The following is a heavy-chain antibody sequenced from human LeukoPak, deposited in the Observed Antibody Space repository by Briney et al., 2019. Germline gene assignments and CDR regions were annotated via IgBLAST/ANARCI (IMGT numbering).Heavy chain of an antibody. D-gene: IGHD6-13*01. V-gene: IGHV4-59*01. J-gene: IGHJ6*02. CDR1: GGSISSYY. Sequence: PSETLSLTCTVSGGSISSYYWSWIRQPPGKGLEWIGYIYYSGSTNYNPSLKSRVTISVDTSKNQFSLKLSSVTAADTAVYYCARDSGRIAAVGTTHYYGMDVWGPGTTVTVSS. CDR2: IYYSGST. CDR3: ARDSGRIAAVGTTHYYGMDV.